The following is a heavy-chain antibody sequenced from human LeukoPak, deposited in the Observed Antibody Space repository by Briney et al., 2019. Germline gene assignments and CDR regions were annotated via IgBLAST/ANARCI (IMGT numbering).Heavy chain of an antibody. Sequence: GGSLRLSCAASGFTFSSYWMSWVRQAPGKGLEWVANIKQDGSEKYYVDSVKGRFTISRDNAKNSLYLQMNSLRAEDTAVYYCARDKGYYDSSSSYYYGTDVWGQGTTVTVSS. J-gene: IGHJ6*02. V-gene: IGHV3-7*01. CDR2: IKQDGSEK. CDR1: GFTFSSYW. D-gene: IGHD3-22*01. CDR3: ARDKGYYDSSSSYYYGTDV.